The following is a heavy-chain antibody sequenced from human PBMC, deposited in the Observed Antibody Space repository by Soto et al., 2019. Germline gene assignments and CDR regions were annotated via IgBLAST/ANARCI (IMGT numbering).Heavy chain of an antibody. J-gene: IGHJ3*02. CDR3: ARDHKWLGAFDI. CDR2: IYYSGST. CDR1: GGSISSSSYY. Sequence: SETLSLTCTVSGGSISSSSYYWGWIRQPPGKGLEWIGSIYYSGSTYYNPSLKSRVTISVDTSKNQFSLKLSSVTAADTAVYYCARDHKWLGAFDIWGQGTMVIVSS. V-gene: IGHV4-39*07. D-gene: IGHD3-22*01.